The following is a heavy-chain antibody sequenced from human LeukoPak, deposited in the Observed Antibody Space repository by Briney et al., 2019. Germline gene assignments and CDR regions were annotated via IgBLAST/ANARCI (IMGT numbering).Heavy chain of an antibody. J-gene: IGHJ4*02. CDR1: GFTSSSYA. V-gene: IGHV3-64*01. CDR2: ISSNGGST. D-gene: IGHD2-2*02. CDR3: AALCSSTSCYMGYSGYEDFDY. Sequence: GGSLRLSCAASGFTSSSYAMHWVRQAPGKGLEYVSAISSNGGSTSYATSVKGRFTISRDNSKNTLYLKMGSLRAEDMAVYYCAALCSSTSCYMGYSGYEDFDYWGQGTLVTVSS.